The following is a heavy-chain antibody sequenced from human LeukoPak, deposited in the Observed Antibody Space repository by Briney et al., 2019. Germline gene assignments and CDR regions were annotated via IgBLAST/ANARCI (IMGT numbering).Heavy chain of an antibody. CDR2: ISGSADNT. V-gene: IGHV3-23*01. D-gene: IGHD3-22*01. J-gene: IGHJ4*02. CDR3: AKVRYYDSSGYTKYYFDY. CDR1: GFTFSSYG. Sequence: GGSLRLSCAASGFTFSSYGMTWVRQAAGKGLEWVSVISGSADNTYYADSVKGWFTISRDNSKNTLYLQMNSLRAEDTAVYYCAKVRYYDSSGYTKYYFDYWGQGTLVTVSS.